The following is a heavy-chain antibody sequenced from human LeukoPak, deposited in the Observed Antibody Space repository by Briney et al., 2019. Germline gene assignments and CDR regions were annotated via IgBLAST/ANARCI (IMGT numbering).Heavy chain of an antibody. CDR2: VRYDGNNP. D-gene: IGHD4-17*01. Sequence: GGSLRLSCEASGFTFGSYGMHWVRQAPGKGLDWVAFVRYDGNNPYYSASVKGRFTISRDNSKNTVLLQMNNLRLEDAAVYYCARGSRYGDYPYYCDFWGQGTLVTVSS. J-gene: IGHJ4*02. CDR3: ARGSRYGDYPYYCDF. V-gene: IGHV3-30*02. CDR1: GFTFGSYG.